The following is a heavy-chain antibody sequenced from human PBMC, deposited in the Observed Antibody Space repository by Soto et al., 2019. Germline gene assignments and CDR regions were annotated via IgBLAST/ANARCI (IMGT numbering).Heavy chain of an antibody. D-gene: IGHD5-12*01. CDR3: ASTPRDGYNDY. CDR1: GFTFSSYW. Sequence: GSLRLSCAASGFTFSSYWMSWVRQAPGKGLEWVANIKQDGSEKYYVDSVKGRFTISRDNAKNSLYLQMNSLRAEDTAVYYCASTPRDGYNDYWGQGTLVTVSS. V-gene: IGHV3-7*01. J-gene: IGHJ4*02. CDR2: IKQDGSEK.